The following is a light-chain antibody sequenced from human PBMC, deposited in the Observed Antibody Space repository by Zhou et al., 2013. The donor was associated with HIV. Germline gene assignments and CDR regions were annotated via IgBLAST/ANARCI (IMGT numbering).Light chain of an antibody. J-gene: IGKJ4*01. CDR2: RAS. CDR1: QDIRSN. Sequence: EVLMTQSPATLSVSPGGRATLFCRASQDIRSNLAWYQQKPGQAPRLLIYRASFRATGVPDRFSGSGSGTVFTLTISDMQSEDFAVYYCQQYGSSLLTFGGGTKVEIK. CDR3: QQYGSSLLT. V-gene: IGKV3-15*01.